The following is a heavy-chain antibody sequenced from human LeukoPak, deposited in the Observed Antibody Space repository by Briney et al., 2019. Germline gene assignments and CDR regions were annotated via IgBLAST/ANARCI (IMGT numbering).Heavy chain of an antibody. J-gene: IGHJ5*02. CDR2: INPNSGGT. Sequence: ASVKVSCKASGGTFSSYAISWVRQAPGQGLEWMGWINPNSGGTNYAQKFQGRVTMTRDTSISTAYMELSRLRSDDTAVYYCARDYYDSSGYYSENWFDPWGQGTLVTVSS. V-gene: IGHV1-2*02. D-gene: IGHD3-22*01. CDR3: ARDYYDSSGYYSENWFDP. CDR1: GGTFSSYA.